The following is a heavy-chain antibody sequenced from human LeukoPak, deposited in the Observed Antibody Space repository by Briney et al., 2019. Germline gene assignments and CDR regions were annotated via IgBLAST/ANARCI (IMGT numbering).Heavy chain of an antibody. CDR2: INPNSGGT. D-gene: IGHD6-13*01. CDR1: GYTFTGYY. Sequence: ASVKDSCKASGYTFTGYYMHWVRQAPGQGLEWMGWINPNSGGTNYAQKFQGRVTMTRDTSISTAYMELSRLRSDDTAVYYCARDTAAVYYYMDVWGKGTTVTISS. J-gene: IGHJ6*03. CDR3: ARDTAAVYYYMDV. V-gene: IGHV1-2*02.